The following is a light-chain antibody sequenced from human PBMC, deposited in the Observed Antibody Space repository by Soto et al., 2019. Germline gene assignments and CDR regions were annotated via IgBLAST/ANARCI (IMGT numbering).Light chain of an antibody. J-gene: IGKJ5*01. CDR3: QQYNNWPFS. V-gene: IGKV3-15*01. CDR2: DVS. Sequence: ERVMTQSPDTLSVSPGERATLTCRAGQGVTTNFAWYQQKSGQSPRLLIYDVSIRATGVPARFSATGSETDFTLTISGLQSGDSAVYFCQQYNNWPFSFGQGTRLEI. CDR1: QGVTTN.